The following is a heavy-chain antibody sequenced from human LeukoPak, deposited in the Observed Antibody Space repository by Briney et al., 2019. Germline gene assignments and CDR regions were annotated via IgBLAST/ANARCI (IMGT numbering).Heavy chain of an antibody. CDR1: GFTFSSYA. CDR2: ISYDGSNK. V-gene: IGHV3-30*04. CDR3: ARNAQATVVAAPGHFDY. J-gene: IGHJ4*02. D-gene: IGHD2-15*01. Sequence: GGSLRISCAASGFTFSSYAMHWVRQAPGKGLEWVAVISYDGSNKYYADSVKGRFTISRDNSKNTLYLQMNSLRAEDTAVYYCARNAQATVVAAPGHFDYWGQGTLVTVSS.